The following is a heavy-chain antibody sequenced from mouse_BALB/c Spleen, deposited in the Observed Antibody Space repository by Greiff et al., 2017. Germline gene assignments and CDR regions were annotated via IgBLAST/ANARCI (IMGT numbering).Heavy chain of an antibody. V-gene: IGHV1-63*02. Sequence: QVQLKESGAELVRPGTSVKISCKASGYTFTNYWLGWVKQRPGHGLEWIGDIYPGGGYTNYNEKFKGKATLTADTSSSTAYMQLSSLTSEDSAVYCGARGGYYEDYYAMDYWGQGTSVTVSS. CDR1: GYTFTNYW. D-gene: IGHD2-3*01. CDR2: IYPGGGYT. J-gene: IGHJ4*01. CDR3: ARGGYYEDYYAMDY.